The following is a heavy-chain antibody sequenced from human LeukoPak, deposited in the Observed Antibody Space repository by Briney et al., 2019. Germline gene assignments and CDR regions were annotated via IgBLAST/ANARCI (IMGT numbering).Heavy chain of an antibody. CDR3: AIAYGLDV. Sequence: GGSLRLSCAASGFTFTNFWMSWVRQAPGKGLEWVANINGDGSDRYYMDSLKGRFTISRDNAKNSLYLQMNSLRVGDTAIYYCAIAYGLDVWGQGTTVTVSS. J-gene: IGHJ6*02. CDR2: INGDGSDR. CDR1: GFTFTNFW. V-gene: IGHV3-7*03.